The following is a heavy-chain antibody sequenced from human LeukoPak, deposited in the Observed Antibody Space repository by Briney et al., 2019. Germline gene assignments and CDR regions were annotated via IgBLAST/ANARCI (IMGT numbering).Heavy chain of an antibody. CDR2: IYYSVST. J-gene: IGHJ1*01. CDR1: GGSISSGDYY. V-gene: IGHV4-30-4*01. D-gene: IGHD4-17*01. Sequence: SQTLSLTCTVSGGSISSGDYYWSWIRQPPGKGLEWIGYIYYSVSTYYNPSLKSRVTISVDTSKNQFSLKLSSVTAADTAVYYCARSLYGDYGYFQHWGQGTLVTVSS. CDR3: ARSLYGDYGYFQH.